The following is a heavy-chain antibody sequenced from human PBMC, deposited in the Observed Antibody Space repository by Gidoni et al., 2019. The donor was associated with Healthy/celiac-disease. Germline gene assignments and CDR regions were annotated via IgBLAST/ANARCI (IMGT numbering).Heavy chain of an antibody. CDR3: ARDQGAVWFGR. Sequence: EVQLVESGGGLVQPGGSLRLSCAASGFTFSSYWMSWVRQAPGKELEWVANIKQDGSEKYYVDSVKGRFTISRDNAKNSLYLQMNSLRAEDTAVYYCARDQGAVWFGRWGQGTLVTVSS. D-gene: IGHD3-10*01. V-gene: IGHV3-7*03. J-gene: IGHJ4*02. CDR2: IKQDGSEK. CDR1: GFTFSSYW.